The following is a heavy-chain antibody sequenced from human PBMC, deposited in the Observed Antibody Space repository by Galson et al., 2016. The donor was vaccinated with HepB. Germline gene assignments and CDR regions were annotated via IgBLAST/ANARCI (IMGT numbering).Heavy chain of an antibody. J-gene: IGHJ4*02. V-gene: IGHV1-69*04. CDR3: ARDMLGGSASDY. CDR2: VIPILGVA. CDR1: RGNFSRHS. D-gene: IGHD6-6*01. Sequence: SCKASRGNFSRHSVSWVRQAPGQGLGWMGRVIPILGVAIYAQKFQGRVTITAEKSTGTAYMELSSLGSEDTAVYYCARDMLGGSASDYWGQGTLVTVSA.